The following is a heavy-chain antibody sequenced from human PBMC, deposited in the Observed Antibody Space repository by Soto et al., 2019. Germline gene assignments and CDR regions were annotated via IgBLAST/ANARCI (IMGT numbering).Heavy chain of an antibody. CDR2: ISWNSGSI. J-gene: IGHJ6*03. Sequence: EVQLVESGGGLVQPGRSLRLSCAASGFTFDDYAMHWVRQAPGKGLEWVSGISWNSGSIGYADSVKGRFTISRDNAKNSLYLQMNSLRAEDTALYYCAQDMDRDYYYYMDVWGKGTTVTVSS. V-gene: IGHV3-9*01. CDR3: AQDMDRDYYYYMDV. CDR1: GFTFDDYA.